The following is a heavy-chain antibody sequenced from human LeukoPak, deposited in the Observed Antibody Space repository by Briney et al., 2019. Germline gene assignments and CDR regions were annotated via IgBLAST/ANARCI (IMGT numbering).Heavy chain of an antibody. J-gene: IGHJ4*02. CDR3: AKSERKTTVTSYDY. CDR2: IRYDGSNK. V-gene: IGHV3-30*02. Sequence: GGSLRLSCAASGFTFSSYGMHWVRQAPGKGLEWVAFIRYDGSNKYYADSVKGRFTISRDNSRNTLYLQMSSLRAEDTAVYYCAKSERKTTVTSYDYWGQGTLVTVSS. CDR1: GFTFSSYG. D-gene: IGHD4-17*01.